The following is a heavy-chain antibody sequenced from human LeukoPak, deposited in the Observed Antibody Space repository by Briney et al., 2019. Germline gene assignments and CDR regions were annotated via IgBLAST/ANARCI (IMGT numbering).Heavy chain of an antibody. D-gene: IGHD2-2*01. CDR1: GYSFTSYW. CDR2: IEPSGSYN. Sequence: GESLKISWKGSGYSFTSYWISLVRQMPGEGVGGMGRIEPSGSYNNYSPSFQGHVPSSAAKSLSTAYLQWSSLKASDPAMYYCAKSGPAAPYYYYYVMDVWGKGTTVTVSS. CDR3: AKSGPAAPYYYYYVMDV. V-gene: IGHV5-10-1*01. J-gene: IGHJ6*04.